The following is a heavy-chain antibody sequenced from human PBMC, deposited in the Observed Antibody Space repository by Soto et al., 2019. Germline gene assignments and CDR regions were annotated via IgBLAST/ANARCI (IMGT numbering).Heavy chain of an antibody. CDR2: LYTRGTT. V-gene: IGHV4-4*07. J-gene: IGHJ4*02. D-gene: IGHD3-16*01. Sequence: PSETLSLTXSVSGASISNFYWSWIRQSAGKGLEWIGRLYTRGTTDYNPSLKSRVTMSIDTSKNRVSLSLTSVTAADTAVYYCPKGGTYYFDSWGQGIVVTVS. CDR3: PKGGTYYFDS. CDR1: GASISNFY.